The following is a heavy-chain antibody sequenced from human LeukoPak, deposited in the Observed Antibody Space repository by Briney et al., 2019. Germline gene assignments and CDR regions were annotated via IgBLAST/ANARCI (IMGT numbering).Heavy chain of an antibody. Sequence: PSETLSLTCAVSGGSISSSNWWSWVRQPPGKGLEWIGEIYHSGSTNYNPSLKSRVTISVDKSKNQFSLKLSSLTAADTVVYYCARHPRRLRYFAWFVHDWFDPWGQGTLVTVSS. J-gene: IGHJ5*02. CDR2: IYHSGST. CDR1: GGSISSSNW. V-gene: IGHV4-4*02. D-gene: IGHD3-9*01. CDR3: ARHPRRLRYFAWFVHDWFDP.